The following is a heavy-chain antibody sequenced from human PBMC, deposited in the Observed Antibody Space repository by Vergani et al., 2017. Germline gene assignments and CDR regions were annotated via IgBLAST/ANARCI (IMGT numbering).Heavy chain of an antibody. CDR2: IHHPGDT. J-gene: IGHJ6*02. CDR3: ARHRGSRGCFPSSDINGKVV. CDR1: DSSIMTNPY. D-gene: IGHD2-15*01. Sequence: QVQLQESGPGLVKPSETLTLICDVSDSSIMTNPYWVWFRQSPGKGLEWIGCIHHPGDTHYNSSLKSRVSISLVTSSKFSLRLTSVTAADTALYYCARHRGSRGCFPSSDINGKVVWGHGTTVAVPS. V-gene: IGHV4-38-2*01.